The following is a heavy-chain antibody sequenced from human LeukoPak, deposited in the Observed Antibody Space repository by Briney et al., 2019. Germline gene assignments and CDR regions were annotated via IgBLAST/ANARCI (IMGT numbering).Heavy chain of an antibody. CDR2: IYTTGRT. D-gene: IGHD7-27*01. J-gene: IGHJ3*02. V-gene: IGHV4-4*09. CDR3: AKILGSGVWYGFDI. CDR1: GASISALY. Sequence: PSETLSLTCAVYGASISALYWGWIRQPPGKGLEWIGYIYTTGRTNYNPSLKSRVTISVDTSKNQFSLKLSSVTAADTAVYYCAKILGSGVWYGFDIWGQGTMVTVSS.